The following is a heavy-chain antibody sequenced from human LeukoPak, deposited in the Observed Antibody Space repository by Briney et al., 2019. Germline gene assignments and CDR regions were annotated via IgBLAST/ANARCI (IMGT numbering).Heavy chain of an antibody. J-gene: IGHJ4*02. Sequence: SETLSLTCTVSGGSISSHYWSWIRQPPGKGLEWIGEIYYSGSTNYNPSLKSRVTISVDTSKNQFSLKLSSVTAADTAVYYCARAGYCSSTSCYEWFDYWGQGTQVTVSS. V-gene: IGHV4-59*11. D-gene: IGHD2-2*01. CDR3: ARAGYCSSTSCYEWFDY. CDR2: IYYSGST. CDR1: GGSISSHY.